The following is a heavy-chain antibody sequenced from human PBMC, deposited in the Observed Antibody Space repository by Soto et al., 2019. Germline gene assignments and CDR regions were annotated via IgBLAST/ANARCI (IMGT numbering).Heavy chain of an antibody. V-gene: IGHV1-69*13. CDR3: ARSNDFWSGPMDV. CDR2: IIPIFGTA. CDR1: GGTFSSYA. J-gene: IGHJ6*02. Sequence: ASVKVSCKASGGTFSSYAISWLRQAPGQGLEWMGGIIPIFGTANYAQKFQGRVTITADESTSTAYMELSSLRSEDTAVYYCARSNDFWSGPMDVWGQGTTVTVSS. D-gene: IGHD3-3*01.